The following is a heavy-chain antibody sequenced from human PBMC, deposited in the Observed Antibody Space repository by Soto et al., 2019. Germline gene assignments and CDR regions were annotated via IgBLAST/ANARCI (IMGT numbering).Heavy chain of an antibody. CDR1: GYSFTSYW. CDR2: IYPGDSDT. CDR3: ARLDSIVGLRLYYYYGMDF. Sequence: PGESLKISCKGSGYSFTSYWISWVRQMPGKGLEWMGIIYPGDSDTRYSPSSQGQVTISADKSISTAYLQWSSRKASDTAMYYCARLDSIVGLRLYYYYGMDFWGQGNTVTVSS. J-gene: IGHJ6*02. D-gene: IGHD1-26*01. V-gene: IGHV5-51*01.